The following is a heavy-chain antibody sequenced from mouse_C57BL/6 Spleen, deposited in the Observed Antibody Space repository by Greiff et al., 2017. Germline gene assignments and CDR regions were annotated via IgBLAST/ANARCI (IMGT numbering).Heavy chain of an antibody. CDR2: INPNNGGT. CDR3: ARDRVAYYGSSPYAMDY. V-gene: IGHV1-18*01. D-gene: IGHD1-1*01. Sequence: EVQLQQSGPELVKPGASVKIPCKASGYTFTDYNMDWVKQSHGKSLEWIGDINPNNGGTIYNQKFKGKATFPVDKSSSTAYMELRSLTSEDTAVYYCARDRVAYYGSSPYAMDYWGQGTSVTVSS. CDR1: GYTFTDYN. J-gene: IGHJ4*01.